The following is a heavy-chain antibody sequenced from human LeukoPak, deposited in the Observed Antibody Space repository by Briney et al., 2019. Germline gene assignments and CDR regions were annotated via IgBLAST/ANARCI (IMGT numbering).Heavy chain of an antibody. J-gene: IGHJ4*02. CDR2: IYYTGST. D-gene: IGHD4-11*01. CDR1: GDSINTGGYY. CDR3: ARDPTPGMYYFDY. V-gene: IGHV4-31*03. Sequence: SQTLSLTCTVSGDSINTGGYYWNWIRQHPGKGLEWIGYIYYTGSTYYSPSLKSRPAISLDTSKNRFSLRLSSVTAADTAVYYCARDPTPGMYYFDYWGQGNLVTASS.